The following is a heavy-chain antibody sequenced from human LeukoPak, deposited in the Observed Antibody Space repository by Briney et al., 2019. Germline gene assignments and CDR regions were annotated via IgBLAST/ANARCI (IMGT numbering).Heavy chain of an antibody. CDR3: ARSPGSGWAPLDY. J-gene: IGHJ4*02. CDR1: GFTFSTYW. D-gene: IGHD6-19*01. Sequence: GGSLRLSCAASGFTFSTYWMTWVRQAPGKGLEWVANIRQDGNEKYDVDSVKGRFTISRDSDKDSLYLQMNSLRAEDTAVYYCARSPGSGWAPLDYWGQGTLVTVSS. V-gene: IGHV3-7*05. CDR2: IRQDGNEK.